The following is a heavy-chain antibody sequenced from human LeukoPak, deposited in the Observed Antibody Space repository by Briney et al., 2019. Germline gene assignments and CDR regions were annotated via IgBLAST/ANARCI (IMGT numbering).Heavy chain of an antibody. D-gene: IGHD3-22*01. CDR2: INPSGGST. CDR1: GYTFTSYY. Sequence: GASVKVSCKASGYTFTSYYMHWVRDAPGQGLERMGIINPSGGSTSYAQKFPGRVTMTRDTSISTAYIELSRLRSDDTAVYYCARGPPPGSSGYWWFFLAFQHWGQGTLVTVSS. V-gene: IGHV1-46*01. J-gene: IGHJ1*01. CDR3: ARGPPPGSSGYWWFFLAFQH.